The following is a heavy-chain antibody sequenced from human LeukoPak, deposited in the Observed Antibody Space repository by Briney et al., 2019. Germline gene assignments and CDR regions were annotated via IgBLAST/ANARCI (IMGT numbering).Heavy chain of an antibody. CDR3: ARATPGLRYCSGGSCAPSGAFDI. Sequence: GASVKVSCKASGGTFGNSAITWVRQAPGHGLEWMGGIVPLFGITNYAQKLQGRVTFTADKSTNTAFMELTSLTSEDTAVYYCARATPGLRYCSGGSCAPSGAFDIWGQGTMVTVSS. CDR2: IVPLFGIT. J-gene: IGHJ3*02. D-gene: IGHD2-15*01. V-gene: IGHV1-69*10. CDR1: GGTFGNSA.